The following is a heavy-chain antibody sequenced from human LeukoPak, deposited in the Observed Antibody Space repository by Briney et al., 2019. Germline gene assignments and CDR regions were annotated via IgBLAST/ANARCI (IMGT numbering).Heavy chain of an antibody. Sequence: KPSETLSLTCTVSGGSISSYYWSWIRQPAGKGLEWIGRIYTSGSTNYNPSLKSRVTMSVDTSKNQFSLKLSSVTAADTAVYYCARELAAAGTNWFDPWGQGTLVTVSS. V-gene: IGHV4-4*07. J-gene: IGHJ5*02. CDR2: IYTSGST. CDR1: GGSISSYY. CDR3: ARELAAAGTNWFDP. D-gene: IGHD6-13*01.